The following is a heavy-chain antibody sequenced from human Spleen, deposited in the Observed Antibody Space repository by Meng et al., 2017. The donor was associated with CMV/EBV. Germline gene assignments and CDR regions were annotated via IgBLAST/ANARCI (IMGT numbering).Heavy chain of an antibody. Sequence: GESLKISCAPSRFTFSDYYMSWIRQVPGKGLEWIAYISSGGSIMYYADSVKGRFTISRDNAKSSLYLQMNSLRVEDTAVYYCARDLKVTLFGVVNAGHGMDVWGQGTTVTVSS. J-gene: IGHJ6*02. CDR1: RFTFSDYY. V-gene: IGHV3-11*04. CDR2: ISSGGSIM. D-gene: IGHD3-3*01. CDR3: ARDLKVTLFGVVNAGHGMDV.